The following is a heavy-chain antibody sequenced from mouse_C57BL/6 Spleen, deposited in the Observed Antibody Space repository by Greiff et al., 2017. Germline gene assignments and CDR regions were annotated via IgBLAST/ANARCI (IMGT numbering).Heavy chain of an antibody. D-gene: IGHD1-1*01. CDR2: IDPSDSYT. Sequence: QVQLQQPGAELVMPGASVKLSCKASGYTFTSYWMHWVKQRPGQGLEWIGEIDPSDSYTNYNQKFTGKSTLTVDKSSHTAYMQLSSLTSADSAVYYCARPGSSSYYFDYWGQGTTLTVSS. CDR1: GYTFTSYW. V-gene: IGHV1-69*01. CDR3: ARPGSSSYYFDY. J-gene: IGHJ2*01.